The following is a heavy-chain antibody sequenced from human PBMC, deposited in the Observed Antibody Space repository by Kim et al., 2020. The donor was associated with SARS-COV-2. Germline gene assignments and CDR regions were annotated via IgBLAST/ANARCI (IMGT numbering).Heavy chain of an antibody. CDR3: AREPIMTTVTKEGWFDP. V-gene: IGHV4-30-4*01. D-gene: IGHD4-17*01. J-gene: IGHJ5*02. CDR1: GGSISSGDYY. CDR2: IYYSGST. Sequence: SETLSLTCTVSGGSISSGDYYWSWIRQPPGKGLEWIGYIYYSGSTYYNPSLKSRVIISVDTSKNQFSLKLSSVTAADTAVYYCAREPIMTTVTKEGWFDPWGQGTLVTVSS.